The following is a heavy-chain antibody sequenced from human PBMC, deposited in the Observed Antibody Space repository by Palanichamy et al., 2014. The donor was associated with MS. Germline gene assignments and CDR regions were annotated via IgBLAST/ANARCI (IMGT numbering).Heavy chain of an antibody. J-gene: IGHJ4*02. V-gene: IGHV3-30*18. CDR1: GFTFSDYG. D-gene: IGHD3-22*01. CDR2: ISYHGGNK. Sequence: QVRPGGGLGEGVVQPRRSLRLSCAASGFTFSDYGMHWVRQAPGKGLEWVAGISYHGGNKHYGDSVKGRFIISRDNSKNTVYLQMNSLRAEDTAVYYCAKSYYYDSSTLGYFDYWGQGTLVTVSS. CDR3: AKSYYYDSSTLGYFDY.